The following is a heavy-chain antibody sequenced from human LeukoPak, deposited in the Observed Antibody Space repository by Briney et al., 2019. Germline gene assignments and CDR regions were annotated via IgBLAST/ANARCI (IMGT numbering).Heavy chain of an antibody. CDR3: ANDDYNNPEA. CDR1: GFTLSSYD. D-gene: IGHD4-11*01. J-gene: IGHJ4*02. Sequence: GGSLRLSCAASGFTLSSYDMGWVRQAPGKGLAWVSAISGRGGRTYYADSVKGRFTISRDDPKSTLYLQINSLRAEDTAVYYCANDDYNNPEAGGQGTLVTVSS. V-gene: IGHV3-23*01. CDR2: ISGRGGRT.